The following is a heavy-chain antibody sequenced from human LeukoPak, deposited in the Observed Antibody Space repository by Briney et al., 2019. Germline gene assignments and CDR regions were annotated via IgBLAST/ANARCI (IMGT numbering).Heavy chain of an antibody. Sequence: GGSLRLSCAASGFTFNNYPTSWVRQPPGKGLEWVSSINPSGGNTYYADSVKGRFTISRDNSKNTLYLQMNSLRAEDTALYYRAKGINGYFDYWGQGTLVTVSS. CDR1: GFTFNNYP. D-gene: IGHD2-8*01. CDR2: INPSGGNT. V-gene: IGHV3-23*01. J-gene: IGHJ4*02. CDR3: AKGINGYFDY.